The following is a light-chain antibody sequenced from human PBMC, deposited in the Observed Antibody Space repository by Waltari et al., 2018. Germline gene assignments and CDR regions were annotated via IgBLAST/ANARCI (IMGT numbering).Light chain of an antibody. J-gene: IGLJ3*02. Sequence: QSALTQPAAVSGSPGQSVTISCTGASSDIGRYDIVSWYQQHPGNAPKLVISDVSKRPSVVSDRFSGSKSGDTASLTISGLQFEDVADYYCCSYAGNYVWVFGGGTRLTVL. V-gene: IGLV2-23*02. CDR1: SSDIGRYDI. CDR3: CSYAGNYVWV. CDR2: DVS.